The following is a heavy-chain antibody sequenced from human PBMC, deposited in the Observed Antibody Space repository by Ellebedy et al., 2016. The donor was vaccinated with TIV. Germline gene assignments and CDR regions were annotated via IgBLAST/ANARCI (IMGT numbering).Heavy chain of an antibody. CDR1: GFTFGSYA. CDR3: AKDGSLRYFDWFWDY. CDR2: ISGSSGST. V-gene: IGHV3-23*01. Sequence: GGSLRLSCAASGFTFGSYAMSWVRQAPGKGLEWVSVISGSSGSTYYADSVKGRFTISRDNSKNTLYLQMNSLKAEDTAVYYCAKDGSLRYFDWFWDYWGQGTLVTVSS. D-gene: IGHD3-9*01. J-gene: IGHJ4*02.